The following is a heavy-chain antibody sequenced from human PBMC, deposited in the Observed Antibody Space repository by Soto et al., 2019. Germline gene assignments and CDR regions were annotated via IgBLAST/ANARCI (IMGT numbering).Heavy chain of an antibody. J-gene: IGHJ6*02. Sequence: GGSLRLSCAASGFTFSDYYMSWIRQAPGKGLERVSYISSSSSYTNYADSVKGRFTISRDNAKNSLYLQMNSLRAEDTAVYYCARDAAELLPHWSYYGMDVWGQGTTVTVSS. CDR2: ISSSSSYT. V-gene: IGHV3-11*06. CDR3: ARDAAELLPHWSYYGMDV. CDR1: GFTFSDYY. D-gene: IGHD2-15*01.